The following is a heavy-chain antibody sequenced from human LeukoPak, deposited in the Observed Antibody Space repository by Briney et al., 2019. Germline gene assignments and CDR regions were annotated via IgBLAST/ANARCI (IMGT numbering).Heavy chain of an antibody. CDR1: GFTFSSYA. CDR2: ISGSDGST. J-gene: IGHJ4*02. D-gene: IGHD1-7*01. Sequence: GGSLRLSCAASGFTFSSYAMSWVRQAPGKGLEWVSAISGSDGSTYYADSVKGRFTISRDNSKNTLDLQMNSLRAEDTAVYYCARAGSNWNYVYWGQGTLVTVSS. V-gene: IGHV3-23*01. CDR3: ARAGSNWNYVY.